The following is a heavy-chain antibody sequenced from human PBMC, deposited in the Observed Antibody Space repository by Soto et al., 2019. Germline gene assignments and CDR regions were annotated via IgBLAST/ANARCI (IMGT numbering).Heavy chain of an antibody. D-gene: IGHD2-2*01. CDR3: ARGVPNCSSSSCYFEY. Sequence: SETLSLPCTVSSGSISGYSWTWTRQPPRKGLERIGYIYKSRSTTYNPPLKSRVTMSVDTSKSQWCLKVTSLTAAETAVYYCARGVPNCSSSSCYFEYWSQGALVTVSS. V-gene: IGHV4-59*01. CDR1: SGSISGYS. CDR2: IYKSRST. J-gene: IGHJ4*03.